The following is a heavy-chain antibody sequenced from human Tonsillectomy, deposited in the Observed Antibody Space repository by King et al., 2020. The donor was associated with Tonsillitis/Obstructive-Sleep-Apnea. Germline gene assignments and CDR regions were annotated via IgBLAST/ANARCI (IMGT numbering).Heavy chain of an antibody. CDR2: IPYDGSNK. CDR1: GFTFRSYA. CDR3: ARAGAVTMVRGVIAY. D-gene: IGHD3-10*01. J-gene: IGHJ4*02. V-gene: IGHV3-30*04. Sequence: VQLVESGGGVVKPGRSLRLSCAASGFTFRSYAMHWVRQAPGKGLEWVAVIPYDGSNKYYADSVKGRFTISRDNSKNTLYLQMNSLRPEDTAVYYCARAGAVTMVRGVIAYWGQGTLVTVSS.